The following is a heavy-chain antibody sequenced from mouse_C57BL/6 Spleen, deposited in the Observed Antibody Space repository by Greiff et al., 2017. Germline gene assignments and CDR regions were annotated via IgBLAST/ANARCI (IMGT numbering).Heavy chain of an antibody. CDR3: ARGELLRSAWFAY. V-gene: IGHV1-54*01. D-gene: IGHD1-1*01. Sequence: VQLQQSGAELVKPGTSVKVSCKASGYAFTNYLIEWVKQRPGQGLEWIGLINPGSGGTIYNEKFKGKATLTADKSSSTAYMQLSSLASEDSAVFFCARGELLRSAWFAYWGQGTLVTVSA. J-gene: IGHJ3*01. CDR1: GYAFTNYL. CDR2: INPGSGGT.